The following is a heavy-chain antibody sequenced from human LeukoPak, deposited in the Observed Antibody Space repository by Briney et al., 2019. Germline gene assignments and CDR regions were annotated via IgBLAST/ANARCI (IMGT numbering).Heavy chain of an antibody. J-gene: IGHJ5*02. Sequence: WASVKVSCKASGYTFTGYYMHWVRQAPGQGLEWMGWINPNSGGTNYTQKFQGRVTVTRDTSISTAYMDLSRLRSDDTAVYYCARDPEAGGGWYGGWFDPWGQGTLVTVSS. CDR3: ARDPEAGGGWYGGWFDP. V-gene: IGHV1-2*02. CDR1: GYTFTGYY. CDR2: INPNSGGT. D-gene: IGHD6-19*01.